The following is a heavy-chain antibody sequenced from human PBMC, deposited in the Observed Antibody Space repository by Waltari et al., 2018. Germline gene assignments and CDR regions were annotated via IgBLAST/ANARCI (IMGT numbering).Heavy chain of an antibody. CDR2: ISASTSYI. CDR1: GFMFSAYS. Sequence: EVQLVESGGGLVQPGGSLRLPCEASGFMFSAYSMNWVRQAPGKGLEWVSSISASTSYIYYAASVEGRFTISRDNARNSLFLQMNSLRAEDTAVYYCAKDNFGMDVWGQGTTVTVS. J-gene: IGHJ6*02. V-gene: IGHV3-21*01. D-gene: IGHD3-16*01. CDR3: AKDNFGMDV.